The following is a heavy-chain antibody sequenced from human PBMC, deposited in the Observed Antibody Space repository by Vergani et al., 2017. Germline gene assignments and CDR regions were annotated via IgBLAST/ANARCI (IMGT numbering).Heavy chain of an antibody. V-gene: IGHV4-4*03. D-gene: IGHD3-10*01. CDR2: ICHTEDT. CDR1: GDSISSNNC. J-gene: IGHJ4*02. CDR3: VRRNNVVRETDYFDY. Sequence: QVQLQESGPGLVKPPGTLSLTCAVSGDSISSNNCWTWVRQPPGKGLGWIGEICHTEDTKYSPSLKSRVTVSVDESRNLFSLRLNSVTAADTAVYYCVRRNNVVRETDYFDYWGQGILVTVSS.